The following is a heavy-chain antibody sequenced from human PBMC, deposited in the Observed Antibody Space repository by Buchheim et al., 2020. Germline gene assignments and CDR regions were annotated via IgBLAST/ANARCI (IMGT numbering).Heavy chain of an antibody. J-gene: IGHJ4*02. CDR2: IYYSGST. Sequence: QVQLQESGPGLVKPSETLSLTCTVSGGSISSYYWSWIRQPPGKGLEWIGYIYYSGSTNYNPSLKSRVTLSVDTSQNQFSLKLSSVTAADTAVYYCASYYDSSGYPYWGQGTL. D-gene: IGHD3-22*01. CDR3: ASYYDSSGYPY. V-gene: IGHV4-59*01. CDR1: GGSISSYY.